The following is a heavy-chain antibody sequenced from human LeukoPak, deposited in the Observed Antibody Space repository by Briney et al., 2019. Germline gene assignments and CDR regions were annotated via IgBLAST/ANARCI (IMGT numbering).Heavy chain of an antibody. CDR2: IYHSGST. J-gene: IGHJ4*02. CDR1: GYSISSGYY. CDR3: ARAGLGELSFDY. Sequence: SSETLSLTCTLSGYSISSGYYWGWIRQPPGKGLEWIGSIYHSGSTYYNPSLKSRVTISVDTSKNQFSLKLSSVTAADTAVYYCARAGLGELSFDYWGQGTLVTVSS. D-gene: IGHD3-16*02. V-gene: IGHV4-38-2*02.